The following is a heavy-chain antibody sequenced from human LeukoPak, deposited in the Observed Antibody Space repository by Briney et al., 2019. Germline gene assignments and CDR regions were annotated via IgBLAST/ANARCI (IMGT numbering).Heavy chain of an antibody. J-gene: IGHJ4*02. V-gene: IGHV3-21*01. Sequence: GGSLRLSCAASGFTFSSYSMNWVRQAPGKGLEWVSSISSSSSYIYYADSVKGRFTISRGNAKNSLYLQMNSLRAEDTAVYYCASFVPTVTTQGEVLDYWGQGTLVTVSS. CDR1: GFTFSSYS. D-gene: IGHD4-17*01. CDR2: ISSSSSYI. CDR3: ASFVPTVTTQGEVLDY.